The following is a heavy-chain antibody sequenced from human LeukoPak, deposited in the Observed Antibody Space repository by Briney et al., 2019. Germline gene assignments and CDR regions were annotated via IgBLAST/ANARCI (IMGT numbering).Heavy chain of an antibody. Sequence: ASVKVSCKASGYTFTSYAMHWVRQAPGQRLEWMGWINAGNGNTKYSQEFQGRVTITRDTSASTAYMELSSLRSEDMAVYYCARGRPDPGGWFDPWGQGILVTVSS. CDR1: GYTFTSYA. V-gene: IGHV1-3*03. J-gene: IGHJ5*02. CDR2: INAGNGNT. CDR3: ARGRPDPGGWFDP.